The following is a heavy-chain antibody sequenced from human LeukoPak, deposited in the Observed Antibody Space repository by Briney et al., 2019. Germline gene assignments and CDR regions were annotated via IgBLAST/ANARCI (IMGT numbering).Heavy chain of an antibody. Sequence: PGGSPRLSCAASVFTFSSYNMNWVRQAPGKGLEWVSSISSSSSYIYYADSVKGRFTISRDKAKNSLYLQMNSLRAEDTAVYYCARGGKSGYFPDYWGQGTLVTVSS. CDR2: ISSSSSYI. D-gene: IGHD2-15*01. CDR1: VFTFSSYN. J-gene: IGHJ4*02. CDR3: ARGGKSGYFPDY. V-gene: IGHV3-21*01.